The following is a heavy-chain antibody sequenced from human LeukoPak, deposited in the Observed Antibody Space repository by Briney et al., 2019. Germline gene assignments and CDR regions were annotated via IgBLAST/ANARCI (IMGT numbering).Heavy chain of an antibody. D-gene: IGHD5-24*01. Sequence: SETLSLTCTVSGGSISSSSYYWGWIRQPPGKGLEWIGSIYYSGSTYYNPSLKSRVTISVDTSKNQFSLKLSSATAADTAVYYCAGRDGYNLAFDYWGQGTLVTVSS. CDR3: AGRDGYNLAFDY. CDR2: IYYSGST. V-gene: IGHV4-39*01. CDR1: GGSISSSSYY. J-gene: IGHJ4*02.